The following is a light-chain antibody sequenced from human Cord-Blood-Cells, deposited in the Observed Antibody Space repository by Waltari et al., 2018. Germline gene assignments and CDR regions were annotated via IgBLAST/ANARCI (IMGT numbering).Light chain of an antibody. CDR1: RSHIGAGYA. Sequence: QSVLTQPPSVSGAPGQRVTISCTGSRSHIGAGYAAHWYQPLPGTAPKLLIYGNSNRPSGVPDRFSGSKSGTAASLAITGLQAEDEADYYCQSYDSSLSGVVFGGGTKLTV. V-gene: IGLV1-40*01. CDR2: GNS. CDR3: QSYDSSLSGVV. J-gene: IGLJ2*01.